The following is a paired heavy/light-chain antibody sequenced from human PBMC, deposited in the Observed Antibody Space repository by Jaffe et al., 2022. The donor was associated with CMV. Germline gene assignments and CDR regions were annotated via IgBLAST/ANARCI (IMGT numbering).Light chain of an antibody. V-gene: IGKV1-39*01. J-gene: IGKJ3*01. CDR2: AAS. CDR3: QQSYSTPFN. CDR1: QSISTY. Sequence: DIQMTQSPSSLSASVGDRVAITCRASQSISTYLNWYQQKPGKAPKLLIYAASSLQTGVPSRFSGSGSGTDFTLTIGSLQPEDFATYYCQQSYSTPFNFGPGTTVDIK.
Heavy chain of an antibody. CDR2: ISSGSSTI. Sequence: EVQLVESGGGLVQPGGSLRLSCAASAFTFSNYDMSWVRQTPGKGLEWVSYISSGSSTIYYADSVKGRFTISRDNAKNALYLQMNSLRDEDTAVYYCARDSPPQAYCGGDCRGGMDVWGQGTTVTVSS. J-gene: IGHJ6*02. CDR1: AFTFSNYD. CDR3: ARDSPPQAYCGGDCRGGMDV. V-gene: IGHV3-48*02. D-gene: IGHD2-21*02.